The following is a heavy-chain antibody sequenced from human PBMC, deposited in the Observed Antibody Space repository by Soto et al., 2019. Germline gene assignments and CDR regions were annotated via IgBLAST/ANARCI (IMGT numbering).Heavy chain of an antibody. D-gene: IGHD6-19*01. CDR2: IYYSGIT. CDR3: VSHRNYIVVSGSYFDY. V-gene: IGHV4-30-4*01. Sequence: PSQTLSLTCTVSGGSISSGDYYWSWIRQPPGKGLEWIGYIYYSGITHYNPPLKSRVTVSVDTSKNQFSLKLTSMTAADTAVYFCVSHRNYIVVSGSYFDYWSQGTLVTVSS. J-gene: IGHJ4*02. CDR1: GGSISSGDYY.